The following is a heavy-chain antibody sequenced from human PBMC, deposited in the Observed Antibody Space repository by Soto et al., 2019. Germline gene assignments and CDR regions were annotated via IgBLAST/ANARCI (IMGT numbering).Heavy chain of an antibody. Sequence: SETLSLTCTVSGGSISSTNYYWGWIRQPPGKGLEWIGSIHYSGNTYYSPSLKSRVTISVDTSKKQFPLKLSSVTAADTAVYYCARHSGGGIAIFGVATNWFDPWGQGTLVTVSS. J-gene: IGHJ5*02. CDR2: IHYSGNT. V-gene: IGHV4-39*01. CDR3: ARHSGGGIAIFGVATNWFDP. CDR1: GGSISSTNYY. D-gene: IGHD3-3*01.